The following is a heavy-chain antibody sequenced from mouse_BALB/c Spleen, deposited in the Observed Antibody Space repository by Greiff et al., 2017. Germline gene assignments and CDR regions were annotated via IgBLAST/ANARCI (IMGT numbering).Heavy chain of an antibody. CDR1: GFTFSDYY. V-gene: IGHV5-4*02. D-gene: IGHD1-1*01. CDR3: ARERDYGSSYWYFDV. Sequence: EVQVVESGGGLVKPGGSLKLSCAASGFTFSDYYMYWVRQTPEKRLEWVATISDGGSYTYYPDSVKGRFTISRDNAKNNLYLQMSSLKSEDTAMYYCARERDYGSSYWYFDVWGAGTTVTVSS. J-gene: IGHJ1*01. CDR2: ISDGGSYT.